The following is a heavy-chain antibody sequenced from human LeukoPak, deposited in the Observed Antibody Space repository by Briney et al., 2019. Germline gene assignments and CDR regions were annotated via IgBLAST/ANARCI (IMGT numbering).Heavy chain of an antibody. D-gene: IGHD4-17*01. Sequence: GASVKVSCKVSGYTLTELSMHWVRQAPGKGLEWMGGFDPEDGETIYAQKFQGRVTMTEDTSTDTAYMELSSLRSEDTAVYYCATMTTVTTGRYFDYWGQGTLVTVSP. CDR2: FDPEDGET. V-gene: IGHV1-24*01. CDR3: ATMTTVTTGRYFDY. CDR1: GYTLTELS. J-gene: IGHJ4*02.